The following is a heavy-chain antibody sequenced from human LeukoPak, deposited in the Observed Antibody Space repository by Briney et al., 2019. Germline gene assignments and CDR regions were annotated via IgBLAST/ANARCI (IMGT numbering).Heavy chain of an antibody. V-gene: IGHV3-33*01. CDR3: GRVGYGGYSVPIDY. CDR2: IWYDGSQK. D-gene: IGHD4-23*01. CDR1: GFIFTKYG. J-gene: IGHJ4*02. Sequence: PGRSLRLSCATSGFIFTKYGMHWVRQAPDKGLEWVAIIWYDGSQKHYADSVKGRFAISRDDSNNILYLEMNSLTAEDTAIYCGRVGYGGYSVPIDYWGQGTLVTVSS.